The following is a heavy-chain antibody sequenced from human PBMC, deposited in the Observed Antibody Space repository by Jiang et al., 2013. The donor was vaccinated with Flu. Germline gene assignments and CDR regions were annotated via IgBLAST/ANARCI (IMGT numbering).Heavy chain of an antibody. CDR3: GKDNTYYASDY. CDR2: INPSDGSA. CDR1: GYTFSSRK. D-gene: IGHD2-2*01. V-gene: IGHV1-46*01. Sequence: EVKKPGASVKLSCKASGYTFSSRKIHWVRQAPGQGLEWVGIINPSDGSARYAQNVQGRVTMIRDTSTNTVYMELSSLRFEDTGVYYCGKDNTYYASDYWGQGTLVTVSS. J-gene: IGHJ4*02.